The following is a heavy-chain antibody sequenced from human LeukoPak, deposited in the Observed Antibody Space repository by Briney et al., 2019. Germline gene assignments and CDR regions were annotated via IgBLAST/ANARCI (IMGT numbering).Heavy chain of an antibody. V-gene: IGHV4-39*07. CDR3: ARVGVVVPATRNPAGEYYP. D-gene: IGHD2-2*01. Sequence: SETLSLTCTVSGGSISSSSYYWGWIRQPPGKGLEWIGSIYYSGSTYYNPSLKSRVTISVDTSKNQFSLKLSSVTAADTAVYYCARVGVVVPATRNPAGEYYPWGQGTLVTVSS. J-gene: IGHJ5*02. CDR2: IYYSGST. CDR1: GGSISSSSYY.